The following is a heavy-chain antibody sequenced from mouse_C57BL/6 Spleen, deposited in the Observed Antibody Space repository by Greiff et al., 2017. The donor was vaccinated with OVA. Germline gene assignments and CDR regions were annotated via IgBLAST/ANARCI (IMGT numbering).Heavy chain of an antibody. CDR2: IDPSDSYT. CDR3: AQGVTVQFAY. D-gene: IGHD1-1*01. CDR1: GYTFTSYW. V-gene: IGHV1-50*01. J-gene: IGHJ3*01. Sequence: VQLQQPGAELVKPGASVKLSCKASGYTFTSYWMQWVKQRPGQGLEWIGEIDPSDSYTNYNQKFKGKATLTVDTSSSTAYMQLSSLTSEDSAVYYCAQGVTVQFAYWGQGTLVTVSA.